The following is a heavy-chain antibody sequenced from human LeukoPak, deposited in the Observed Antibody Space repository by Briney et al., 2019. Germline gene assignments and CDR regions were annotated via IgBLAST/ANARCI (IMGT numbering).Heavy chain of an antibody. CDR2: IFPSGGEI. Sequence: PGGSLRLSCAASGFTFSTFAMLWVRQPPGKGLEWVSSIFPSGGEIHYADSVRGRFTISRDNSKSILSLQMNSLRAEDTGIYYCATYRQVLLPFESWGQGTLVTVSS. CDR1: GFTFSTFA. J-gene: IGHJ4*02. CDR3: ATYRQVLLPFES. D-gene: IGHD5-18*01. V-gene: IGHV3-23*01.